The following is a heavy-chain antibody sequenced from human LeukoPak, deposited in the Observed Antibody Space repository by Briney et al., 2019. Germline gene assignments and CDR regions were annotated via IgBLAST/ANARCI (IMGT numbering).Heavy chain of an antibody. D-gene: IGHD5-18*01. CDR3: AKGDTASLGFDY. V-gene: IGHV3-30*02. Sequence: GGSLRLSCAASGFTFSSYGMHWVRQAPGKGLEWVAFIRYDGSNKYYADSVKGRFTISRDNSKNTLYLQMNSLRAEDTALYYCAKGDTASLGFDYWGQGTLVTVSS. J-gene: IGHJ4*02. CDR1: GFTFSSYG. CDR2: IRYDGSNK.